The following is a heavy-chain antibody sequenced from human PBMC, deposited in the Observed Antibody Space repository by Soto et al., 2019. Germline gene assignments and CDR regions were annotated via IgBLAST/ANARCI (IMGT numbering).Heavy chain of an antibody. J-gene: IGHJ4*02. D-gene: IGHD3-16*01. V-gene: IGHV3-30-3*01. CDR3: ARDGGAY. CDR1: GFTFSSYA. CDR2: MSYDGSNK. Sequence: QVQLVESGGGVVQPGRSLRLSCAASGFTFSSYAMHWVRRAPGKGLERMADMSYDGSNKYYADSVKGRFTISRDNSKNALYLQMNGLGPEVTALYYCARDGGAYWGQGTLVINSS.